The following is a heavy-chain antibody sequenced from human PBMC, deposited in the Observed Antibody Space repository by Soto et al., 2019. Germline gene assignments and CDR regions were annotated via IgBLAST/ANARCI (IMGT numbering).Heavy chain of an antibody. CDR2: MNPNSGNT. CDR1: GYTFTSYD. CDR3: ARGGYYGSGSSYYYYMDV. Sequence: CKASGYTFTSYDINWVRQATGQGLEWMGWMNPNSGNTGYAQKFQGRVTMTRNTSISTAYMELSSLRSEDTAVYYCARGGYYGSGSSYYYYMDVWGKGTTVTV. J-gene: IGHJ6*03. V-gene: IGHV1-8*01. D-gene: IGHD3-10*01.